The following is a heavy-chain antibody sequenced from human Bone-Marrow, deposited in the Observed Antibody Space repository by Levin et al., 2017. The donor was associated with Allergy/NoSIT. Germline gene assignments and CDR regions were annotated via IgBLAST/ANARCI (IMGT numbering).Heavy chain of an antibody. J-gene: IGHJ4*02. V-gene: IGHV1-69*13. D-gene: IGHD3-3*01. Sequence: PGASVKVSCKASGGSFSKFAISWVRQAPGQGLEWIGGVVPILGTTTNAQKYEGRLSITADESTTTAYMELISLRSDDTAVYYCATGVNDLRPLGFFQWSRAPYYFDYWGQGTLLTVSS. CDR1: GGSFSKFA. CDR2: VVPILGTT. CDR3: ATGVNDLRPLGFFQWSRAPYYFDY.